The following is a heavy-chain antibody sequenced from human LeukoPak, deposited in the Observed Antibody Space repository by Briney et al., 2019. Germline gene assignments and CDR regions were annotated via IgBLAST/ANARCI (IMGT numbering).Heavy chain of an antibody. D-gene: IGHD3-22*01. Sequence: GGSLRLSCAASGFIFSSYAMSWVRQAPGKGLEWVSAISGSGGSTYYADSVKGRFTISRDNSKNTLYLQMNSLRAEDTAVYYCAKARYYYDSSFDYWGQGTLVTVSS. CDR3: AKARYYYDSSFDY. CDR2: ISGSGGST. V-gene: IGHV3-23*01. CDR1: GFIFSSYA. J-gene: IGHJ4*02.